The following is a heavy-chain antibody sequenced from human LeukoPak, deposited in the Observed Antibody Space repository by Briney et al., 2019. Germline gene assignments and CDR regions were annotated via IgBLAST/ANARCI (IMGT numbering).Heavy chain of an antibody. V-gene: IGHV3-23*01. D-gene: IGHD1-26*01. J-gene: IGHJ4*02. CDR1: GFTFSSYA. CDR2: ISGSGAST. CDR3: AKVLGGATIIHSFDY. Sequence: GGSLRLSCAASGFTFSSYAMSWVRQAPGKGLEWVSAISGSGASTYYADSVKGRFTISRDNSKNTLYLQMNSLRAQDTAVFYCAKVLGGATIIHSFDYWGQGTLVTVSS.